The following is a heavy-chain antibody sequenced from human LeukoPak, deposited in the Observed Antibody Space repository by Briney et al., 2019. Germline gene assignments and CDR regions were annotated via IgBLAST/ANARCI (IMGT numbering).Heavy chain of an antibody. CDR1: GYSISSGYC. V-gene: IGHV4-38-2*02. CDR2: IYHDGRT. Sequence: SETLSLTCTVSGYSISSGYCWGWIRQPPGKGLEWIGTIYHDGRTYFNPSLKSRVTISLDTSKNQFSLKLSSVTAADTAVYHCARARSGKWGFDYWGQGTLVTVSS. D-gene: IGHD1-26*01. CDR3: ARARSGKWGFDY. J-gene: IGHJ4*02.